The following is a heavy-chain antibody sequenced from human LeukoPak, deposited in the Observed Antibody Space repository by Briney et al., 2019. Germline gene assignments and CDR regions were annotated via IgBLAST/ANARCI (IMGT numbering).Heavy chain of an antibody. Sequence: SETLSLTCTVSGGSISSYYWSWIRQPPGKGLEWIGYIYYSGSTNYNPSLRSRVTISVDTSKNQFSLKLSSVTAADTAVYYCARDKELWFGDKVPPGYYMYVWGKGTTVTISS. V-gene: IGHV4-59*01. CDR2: IYYSGST. D-gene: IGHD3-10*01. CDR3: ARDKELWFGDKVPPGYYMYV. J-gene: IGHJ6*03. CDR1: GGSISSYY.